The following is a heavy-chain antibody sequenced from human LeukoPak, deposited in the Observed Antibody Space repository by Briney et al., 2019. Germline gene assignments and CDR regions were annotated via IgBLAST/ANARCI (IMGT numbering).Heavy chain of an antibody. V-gene: IGHV5-51*01. Sequence: GESLKISCKASGYSFTNYWIGWVRQMPGKGLEWMGVIYPDDSDIRYSPSFQGQVTISADKSISTAYLQWSSLKASDTAMYYCARPGSSGPYYFDYWGQGTLVTVSS. CDR1: GYSFTNYW. CDR3: ARPGSSGPYYFDY. J-gene: IGHJ4*02. D-gene: IGHD6-19*01. CDR2: IYPDDSDI.